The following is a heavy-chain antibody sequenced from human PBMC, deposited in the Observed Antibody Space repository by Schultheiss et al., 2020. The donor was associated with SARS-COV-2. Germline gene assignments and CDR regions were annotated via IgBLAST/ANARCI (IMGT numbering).Heavy chain of an antibody. Sequence: ASVKVSCKASGYTFTSYGISWVRQAPGQGLEWMGWISAYNGNTNYAQKLQGRVTMTTDTSTSTAYMELRSLRSEDTAVYYCARSGITGTSPGGMDVWGQGTTVTVSS. CDR2: ISAYNGNT. D-gene: IGHD1-7*01. V-gene: IGHV1-18*01. CDR1: GYTFTSYG. J-gene: IGHJ6*02. CDR3: ARSGITGTSPGGMDV.